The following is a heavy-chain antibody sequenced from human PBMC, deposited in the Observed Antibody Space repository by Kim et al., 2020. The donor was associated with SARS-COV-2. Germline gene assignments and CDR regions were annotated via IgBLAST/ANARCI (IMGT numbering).Heavy chain of an antibody. J-gene: IGHJ4*01. V-gene: IGHV1-18*01. CDR3: ARDPSRLIFGVINHFDY. Sequence: ASVKVSCKASGYTFTSYGFTWVRQAPGQGLEWMGWISAYNGNTNYAQKFQGRVTMTTDTSTSTAYMELRSLRYDDTAGYYFARDPSRLIFGVINHFDYWG. D-gene: IGHD3-3*01. CDR2: ISAYNGNT. CDR1: GYTFTSYG.